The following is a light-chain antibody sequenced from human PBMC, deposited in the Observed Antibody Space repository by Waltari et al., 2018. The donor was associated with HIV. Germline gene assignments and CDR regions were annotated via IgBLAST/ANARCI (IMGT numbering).Light chain of an antibody. Sequence: QSALTQPASVSGSPGQSITISCTATSSDVGAFNYVSWYQQHPDKAPILIIYEVSSRPSGVSHRFSGSKSDNTASLTISGLQAEDEANYYCISYTRSATWVFGGGTKVTVL. V-gene: IGLV2-14*01. CDR2: EVS. CDR3: ISYTRSATWV. CDR1: SSDVGAFNY. J-gene: IGLJ3*02.